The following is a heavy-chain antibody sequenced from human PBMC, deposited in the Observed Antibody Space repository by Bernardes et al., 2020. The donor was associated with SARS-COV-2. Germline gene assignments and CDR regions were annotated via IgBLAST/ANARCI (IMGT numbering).Heavy chain of an antibody. CDR1: GGAINSASHY. CDR3: ARGYGGNFDF. CDR2: MYIHGNR. J-gene: IGHJ4*02. D-gene: IGHD4-17*01. V-gene: IGHV4-61*09. Sequence: SETLSLTCNVSGGAINSASHYWGWIRQPAGKGLEWIGHMYIHGNRNYNPSLRRRVSISIDTSKNQFSLTLSSLTAADTATYYCARGYGGNFDFWGQGTLVTVSS.